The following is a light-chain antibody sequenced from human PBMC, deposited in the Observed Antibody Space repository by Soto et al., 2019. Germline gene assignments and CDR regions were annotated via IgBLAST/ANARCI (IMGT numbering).Light chain of an antibody. J-gene: IGKJ2*01. Sequence: EIVFRQSPGTGSLSPGERATLCCRASQSVSRIYLAWYQQKPGQAPRLLIYAASSRATGIPDRFSGSGSGTDFTLTISRLEPEDFAVYYCQQYGSSPYTFGQGTKVDIK. V-gene: IGKV3-20*01. CDR2: AAS. CDR1: QSVSRIY. CDR3: QQYGSSPYT.